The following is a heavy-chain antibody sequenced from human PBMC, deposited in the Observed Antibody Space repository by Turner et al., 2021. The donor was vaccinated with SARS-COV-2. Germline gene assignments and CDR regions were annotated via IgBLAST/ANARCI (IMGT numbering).Heavy chain of an antibody. J-gene: IGHJ4*02. D-gene: IGHD2-15*01. CDR3: AKSGGMYCSGGNCYSSYFDY. CDR1: GFTFSNYG. CDR2: ISYDGSNK. Sequence: QVQLVESGGGVVQSGWSLRLSCAAPGFTFSNYGVPWVRQAPGKGLEWVAVISYDGSNKYYADSVKGRFTISRDNSKNTLYLQMNSLGAEDTAVYYCAKSGGMYCSGGNCYSSYFDYWGQGTLVTVSS. V-gene: IGHV3-30*18.